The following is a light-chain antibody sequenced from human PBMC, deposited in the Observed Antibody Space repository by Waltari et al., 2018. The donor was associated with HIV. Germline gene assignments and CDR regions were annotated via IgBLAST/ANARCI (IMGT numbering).Light chain of an antibody. CDR2: NNG. CDR3: ATWDANQWV. Sequence: QSVLGQESSASGTAGQRVVISCSGTRANIGNNYVYWSQQFAGATPRLIIYNNGQRPSGVPDRFSGSKSGVSASLVISGLQSGDEATYYCATWDANQWVFGGGTKVSVL. CDR1: RANIGNNY. V-gene: IGLV1-47*02. J-gene: IGLJ3*02.